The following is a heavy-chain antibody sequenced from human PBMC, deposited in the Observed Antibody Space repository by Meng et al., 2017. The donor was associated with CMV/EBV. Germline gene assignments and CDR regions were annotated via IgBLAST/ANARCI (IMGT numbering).Heavy chain of an antibody. CDR2: IWHDGSNK. D-gene: IGHD3-10*01. J-gene: IGHJ4*02. V-gene: IGHV3-33*06. CDR3: AKDRDVFDY. CDR1: GCTFSSYG. Sequence: LRVSCAASGCTFSSYGMHWGRQDPGKGLEWVAVIWHDGSNKYYTDSVKGRFTISRDNSKNTLYLQMNSLRAEDTAVYYCAKDRDVFDYWGQGTLVTVSS.